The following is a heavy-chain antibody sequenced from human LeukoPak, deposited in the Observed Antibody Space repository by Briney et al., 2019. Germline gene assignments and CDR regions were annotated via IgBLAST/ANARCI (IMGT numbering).Heavy chain of an antibody. CDR2: INPSSGST. J-gene: IGHJ6*02. CDR3: ARNRGYSYGYYYYYGMDV. CDR1: GYTFISYY. D-gene: IGHD5-18*01. V-gene: IGHV1-46*01. Sequence: ASVKVSCKASGYTFISYYMHWVRQAPGQGLEWMGIINPSSGSTTYAQKFQGRVTVTRDTSTSTVYMELSSLRSEDTAVYYCARNRGYSYGYYYYYGMDVWGQGTTVTVSS.